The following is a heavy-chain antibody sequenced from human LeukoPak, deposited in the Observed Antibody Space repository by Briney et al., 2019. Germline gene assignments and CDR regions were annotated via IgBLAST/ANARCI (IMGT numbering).Heavy chain of an antibody. CDR2: ISYDGSNK. CDR3: ARALTYYYGSGSSNY. J-gene: IGHJ4*02. V-gene: IGHV3-30-3*01. D-gene: IGHD3-10*01. CDR1: GFTFSGYP. Sequence: PGGSLRLSCAASGFTFSGYPIHWVRQAPGKGLEWVAVISYDGSNKYYADSVKGRFTISRDNSKNTLYLQMNSLRAEDTAVYYCARALTYYYGSGSSNYWGQGTLVTVSS.